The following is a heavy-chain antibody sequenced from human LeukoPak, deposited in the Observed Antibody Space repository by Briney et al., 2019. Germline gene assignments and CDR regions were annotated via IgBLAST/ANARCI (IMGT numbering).Heavy chain of an antibody. J-gene: IGHJ4*02. V-gene: IGHV3-23*01. CDR1: GFTFSSYA. CDR2: IKGSGGGT. CDR3: AKESGYRGYDDGDY. D-gene: IGHD5-12*01. Sequence: PGGSLRLSCAASGFTFSSYAISWVRQALGKGLGWVSGIKGSGGGTYNADSVKGPVTISRDNSKNTLYLQMNSLRVEDTTRFYSAKESGYRGYDDGDYWGQGTLVTVSS.